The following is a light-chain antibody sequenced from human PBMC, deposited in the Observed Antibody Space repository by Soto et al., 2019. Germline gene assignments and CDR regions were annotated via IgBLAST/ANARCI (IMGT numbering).Light chain of an antibody. J-gene: IGLJ1*01. CDR1: SSDVGGYDY. Sequence: QSALTQPASVSGSPGQSITIFCTGTSSDVGGYDYVSWYQLHPGKAPKLMVFEVNNRPSGVSYRFSGSKSGNTASLTISGLQAEDEADYFCSSYSISTAYLFGTGTKVTVL. CDR2: EVN. CDR3: SSYSISTAYL. V-gene: IGLV2-14*01.